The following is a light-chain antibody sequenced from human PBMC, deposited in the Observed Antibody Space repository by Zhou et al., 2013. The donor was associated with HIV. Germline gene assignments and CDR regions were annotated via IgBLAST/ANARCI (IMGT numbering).Light chain of an antibody. CDR3: QQANSFPLT. Sequence: DIQMTQSPSSVSASVGDRVTITCRASQGISSRLVWYQQKPGKVPKLLIYGASSLQGGVPSRFSGSGSGTDFTLTISSLQPEDFATYYCQQANSFPLTFGGGTKVEIK. J-gene: IGKJ4*01. V-gene: IGKV1-12*01. CDR1: QGISSR. CDR2: GAS.